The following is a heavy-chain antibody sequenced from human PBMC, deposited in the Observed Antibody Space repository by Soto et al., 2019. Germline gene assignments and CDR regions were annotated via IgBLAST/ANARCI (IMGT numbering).Heavy chain of an antibody. J-gene: IGHJ4*02. Sequence: SETLSLTCAVSGGSISSSNWWSWVRQPPGKGLEWIGEIYHSGSTNYNPSLKSRVTISVDKSKNQFSLKLSSVTAADTAVYYCARDIEYSSSSASGGLDYWGQGTLVTVSS. CDR2: IYHSGST. CDR3: ARDIEYSSSSASGGLDY. CDR1: GGSISSSNW. V-gene: IGHV4-4*02. D-gene: IGHD6-6*01.